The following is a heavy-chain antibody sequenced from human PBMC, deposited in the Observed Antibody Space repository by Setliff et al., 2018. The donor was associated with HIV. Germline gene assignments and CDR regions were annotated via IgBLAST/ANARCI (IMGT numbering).Heavy chain of an antibody. CDR3: AAATTLLSPRA. D-gene: IGHD2-15*01. J-gene: IGHJ5*02. CDR1: GGSISSHY. CDR2: IYYSGNT. Sequence: PSETLSLTCTVSGGSISSHYWSWIRQPPGKGLEWIGSIYYSGNTNYNPSLESRLTISVDTAKNQFSLKLSSVTAADMAVYYCAAATTLLSPRAWGQGTLVTVSS. V-gene: IGHV4-59*08.